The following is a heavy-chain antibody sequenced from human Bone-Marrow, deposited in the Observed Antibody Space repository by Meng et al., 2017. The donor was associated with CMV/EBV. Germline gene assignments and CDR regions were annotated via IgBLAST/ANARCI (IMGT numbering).Heavy chain of an antibody. Sequence: ASVKVSCKASGYTFTSYGISWVRQAPGQGLEWMGWISAYNGNTNYAQKFQGRVTMTTDTSTSTAYMELRSLRSDDTAVYYCARDFGVGATLLVYYYGIDVWGQGTMVTVSS. D-gene: IGHD1-26*01. CDR3: ARDFGVGATLLVYYYGIDV. CDR2: ISAYNGNT. V-gene: IGHV1-18*01. J-gene: IGHJ6*02. CDR1: GYTFTSYG.